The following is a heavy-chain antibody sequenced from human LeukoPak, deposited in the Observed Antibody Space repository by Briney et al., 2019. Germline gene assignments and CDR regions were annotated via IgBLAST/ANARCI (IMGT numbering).Heavy chain of an antibody. CDR2: IIPIVGTT. J-gene: IGHJ4*02. CDR3: ARGGYYYDSSGYSHLPDY. D-gene: IGHD3-22*01. CDR1: GGTFSSYA. Sequence: SVNVSCEASGGTFSSYAFSWVRQAPGQGLEWMGGIIPIVGTTNYAQMFQGRVTITADESTSTAYMELSSLRSEDTAVYYCARGGYYYDSSGYSHLPDYWGQGTLVTVSA. V-gene: IGHV1-69*13.